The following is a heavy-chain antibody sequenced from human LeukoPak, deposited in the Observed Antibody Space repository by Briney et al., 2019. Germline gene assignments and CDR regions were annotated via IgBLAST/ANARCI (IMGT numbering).Heavy chain of an antibody. Sequence: GGSLRLSCIGSGFTFSNYWMTWVRQAPGKGLGWLADIKQDGSEKYYVGSVRGRFTISRDNAKNSLYLQMNSLRAEDTAVYYCSRARGYCSGGSCFPPDYWGQGTLVTVSS. D-gene: IGHD2-15*01. CDR2: IKQDGSEK. J-gene: IGHJ4*02. V-gene: IGHV3-7*03. CDR3: SRARGYCSGGSCFPPDY. CDR1: GFTFSNYW.